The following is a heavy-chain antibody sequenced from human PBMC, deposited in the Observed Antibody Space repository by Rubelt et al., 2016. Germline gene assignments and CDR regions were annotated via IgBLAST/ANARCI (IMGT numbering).Heavy chain of an antibody. Sequence: VQLVESGGGLVQPGGSLRLSCAASGFTFSNYAMHWVRQAPGKGLEWVAVISYDGSNKYYAGSVKGRFTISRDHSKNTLYLQRNSLRAEDTAVYYCQVRGVINEKYYNYGMDVWGQGTTVTVSS. CDR3: QVRGVINEKYYNYGMDV. CDR2: ISYDGSNK. CDR1: GFTFSNYA. J-gene: IGHJ6*02. D-gene: IGHD3-10*01. V-gene: IGHV3-30*04.